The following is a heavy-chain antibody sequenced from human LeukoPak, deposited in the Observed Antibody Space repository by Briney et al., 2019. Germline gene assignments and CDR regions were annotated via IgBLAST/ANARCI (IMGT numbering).Heavy chain of an antibody. CDR2: IYYSGST. CDR1: GGSISSYC. J-gene: IGHJ4*02. V-gene: IGHV4-59*01. Sequence: PSETLSLTCTVPGGSISSYCWSWIRQPPGKGLEWIGYIYYSGSTNYNPSLKSRVTISIDTSKNQFSLKLSSVTAADTAVYYCASTHSSGKSDYWGQGTLVTVSS. D-gene: IGHD3-10*01. CDR3: ASTHSSGKSDY.